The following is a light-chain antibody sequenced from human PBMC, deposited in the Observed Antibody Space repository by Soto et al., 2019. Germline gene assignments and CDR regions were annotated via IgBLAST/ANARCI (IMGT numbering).Light chain of an antibody. Sequence: QSDLTQPPSASGSPGQSVTISCTGTSSDVGGHDYVSWYQQYPGKAPKLIIYEVSKRPSGVPDRFSGSKSVNTASLTVSGLQAEDEADYYCSSYAGGTNLVFGGGTKLTFL. CDR2: EVS. CDR3: SSYAGGTNLV. V-gene: IGLV2-8*01. CDR1: SSDVGGHDY. J-gene: IGLJ2*01.